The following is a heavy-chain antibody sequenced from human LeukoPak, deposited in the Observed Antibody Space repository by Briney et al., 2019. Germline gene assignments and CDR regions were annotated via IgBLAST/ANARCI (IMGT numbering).Heavy chain of an antibody. CDR1: GFTFSSNA. CDR2: ISGSGGST. Sequence: GGSLRLSCAASGFTFSSNAMSWVRQAPGKGLEWVSAISGSGGSTYYADSVKGRFTISRDNSKNTLYLQMNSLRAEDTAVYYCAKDRDIVATIILFDYWGQGTLVTVSS. D-gene: IGHD5-12*01. CDR3: AKDRDIVATIILFDY. J-gene: IGHJ4*02. V-gene: IGHV3-23*01.